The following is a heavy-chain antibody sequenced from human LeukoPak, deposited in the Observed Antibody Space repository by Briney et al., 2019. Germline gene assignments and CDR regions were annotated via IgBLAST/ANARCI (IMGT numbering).Heavy chain of an antibody. V-gene: IGHV3-49*04. CDR1: GFTFSSYW. J-gene: IGHJ6*03. Sequence: GGSLRLSCAASGFTFSSYWMSWVRQAPGKGLEWVGFIRSKAYGGTTEYAASVKGRFTISRDDSKSIAYLQMNSLKTEDTAVYYCTIEIWTGYYYMDVWGKGTTVTISS. CDR2: IRSKAYGGTT. D-gene: IGHD3/OR15-3a*01. CDR3: TIEIWTGYYYMDV.